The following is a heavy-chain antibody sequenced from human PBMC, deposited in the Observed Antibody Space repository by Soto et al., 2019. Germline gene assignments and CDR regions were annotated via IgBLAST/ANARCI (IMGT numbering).Heavy chain of an antibody. CDR1: GGSFSGYY. CDR3: ARGIYCSGGSCYISTFDI. V-gene: IGHV4-34*01. J-gene: IGHJ3*02. CDR2: INHSGST. D-gene: IGHD2-15*01. Sequence: PSETLSLTCAVYGGSFSGYYWSWIRQPPGKGLEWIGEINHSGSTNYNPSLKSRVTISVDTSKNQFSLKLSSVTAADTAVCYCARGIYCSGGSCYISTFDIWGQGTMVTVSS.